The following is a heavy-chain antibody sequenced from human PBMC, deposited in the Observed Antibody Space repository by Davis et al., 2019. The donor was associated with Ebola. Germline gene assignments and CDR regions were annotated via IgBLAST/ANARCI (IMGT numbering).Heavy chain of an antibody. Sequence: SVKVSCKASGYTFTSYGISWVRQAPGQGLEWMGGIIPIFGTANYAQKFQGRVTITADESTSTAYMELSSLRSEDTAVYYCARGGMWGGGSLEDAFDIWGQGTMVTVSS. CDR1: GYTFTSYG. D-gene: IGHD2-15*01. CDR2: IIPIFGTA. J-gene: IGHJ3*02. CDR3: ARGGMWGGGSLEDAFDI. V-gene: IGHV1-69*13.